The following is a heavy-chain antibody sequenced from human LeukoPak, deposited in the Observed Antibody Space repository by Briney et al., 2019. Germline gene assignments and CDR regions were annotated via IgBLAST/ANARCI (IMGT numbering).Heavy chain of an antibody. CDR3: AKDWGYTTMVSYYFDY. V-gene: IGHV3-33*06. CDR2: IWYDGNNK. D-gene: IGHD5-18*01. J-gene: IGHJ4*02. CDR1: GFTFSGYG. Sequence: GGSLRLSCAASGFTFSGYGMHWVRQAPDKGLEWVAVIWYDGNNKYYAESVKGRFTISRDNSKNTLYLQMNSLRAEDAAVYYCAKDWGYTTMVSYYFDYWGQGALVTVSS.